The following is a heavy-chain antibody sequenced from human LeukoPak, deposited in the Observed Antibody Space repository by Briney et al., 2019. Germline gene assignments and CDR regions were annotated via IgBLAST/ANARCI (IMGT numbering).Heavy chain of an antibody. J-gene: IGHJ4*02. V-gene: IGHV3-23*01. CDR2: ISSNGGRT. D-gene: IGHD3-3*01. CDR1: GFTFSSYP. CDR3: AKARPKRITIFGVAHPGAAYFDY. Sequence: PGGSLRLSCAASGFTFSSYPMSWVRQAPGKGLEWVSSISSNGGRTYYADSVKGRFTISRDNSKNTLYLQMNSLRAEDTAVYYCAKARPKRITIFGVAHPGAAYFDYWGQGTLVTVSS.